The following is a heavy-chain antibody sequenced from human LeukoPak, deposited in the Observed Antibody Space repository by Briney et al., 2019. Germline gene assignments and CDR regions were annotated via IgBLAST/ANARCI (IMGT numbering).Heavy chain of an antibody. D-gene: IGHD3-9*01. J-gene: IGHJ6*03. CDR1: GYTFTGYY. V-gene: IGHV1-2*02. CDR3: ARDRGYNRILTGWRSYYYYYMDV. Sequence: GASVKVSCKASGYTFTGYYMHWVRQAPGQGLEWMGWINPNSGGTNYAQKFQGRVTMTRDTSISTAYMELSRLRSDDTAVYYCARDRGYNRILTGWRSYYYYYMDVWGKGTTVTISS. CDR2: INPNSGGT.